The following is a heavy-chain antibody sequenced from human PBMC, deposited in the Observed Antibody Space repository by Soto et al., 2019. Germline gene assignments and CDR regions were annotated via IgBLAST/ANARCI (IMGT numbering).Heavy chain of an antibody. D-gene: IGHD3-3*01. V-gene: IGHV4-4*07. CDR1: GGAISTYY. CDR2: IYSSGST. Sequence: QVHLQESGPGLVKPSETLSLTCTVSGGAISTYYWTWIRQPAGKGLEWIGRIYSSGSTKYNPSLQSRVTMSLDTSNNQFSLRLISVTAADKAVYYCARGQRFSDWFDPWGPGTLVTVSS. J-gene: IGHJ5*02. CDR3: ARGQRFSDWFDP.